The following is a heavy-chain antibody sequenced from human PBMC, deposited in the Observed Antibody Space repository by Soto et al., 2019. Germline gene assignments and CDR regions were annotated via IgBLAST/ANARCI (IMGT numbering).Heavy chain of an antibody. CDR3: ARDRKGTGTTGYYDYYYMDV. J-gene: IGHJ6*03. V-gene: IGHV1-69*08. D-gene: IGHD1-7*01. Sequence: QVQLVQSGAEVKKPGSSVKVSCKASGGTFSSYTISWVRQAPGQGLEWMGRIIPILGIANYAQKFQGRVTITADKSTSTAYMELSSLRSEDTAVYYCARDRKGTGTTGYYDYYYMDVWGKGTTVTVSS. CDR2: IIPILGIA. CDR1: GGTFSSYT.